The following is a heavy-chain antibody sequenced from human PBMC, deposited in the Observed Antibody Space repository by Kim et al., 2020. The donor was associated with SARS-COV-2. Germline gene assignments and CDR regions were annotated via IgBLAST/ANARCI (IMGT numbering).Heavy chain of an antibody. D-gene: IGHD2-15*01. CDR1: GFTFSSYA. Sequence: GGSLRLSCAASGFTFSSYAMHWVRQAPGKGLEWVAVISYDGSNKYYADSVKGRFTISRDNSKNTLYLQMNSLRAEDTAVYYCARDRGVADGGVFDYWGQGTLVTVSS. CDR2: ISYDGSNK. V-gene: IGHV3-30*04. CDR3: ARDRGVADGGVFDY. J-gene: IGHJ4*02.